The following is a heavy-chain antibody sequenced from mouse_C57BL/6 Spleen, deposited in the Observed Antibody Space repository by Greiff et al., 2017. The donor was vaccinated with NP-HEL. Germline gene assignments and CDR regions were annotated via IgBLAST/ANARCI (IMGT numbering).Heavy chain of an antibody. CDR3: ARDEDYDGFAY. Sequence: EVMLVESGGGLVKPGGSLKLSCAASGFTFSSYAMSWVRQTPEKRLEWVATISDGGSYTYYPDNVKGRFTISRDNAKNNLYLQMSHLKSEDTAMYYCARDEDYDGFAYWGQGTLVTVSA. J-gene: IGHJ3*01. CDR2: ISDGGSYT. CDR1: GFTFSSYA. D-gene: IGHD2-4*01. V-gene: IGHV5-4*01.